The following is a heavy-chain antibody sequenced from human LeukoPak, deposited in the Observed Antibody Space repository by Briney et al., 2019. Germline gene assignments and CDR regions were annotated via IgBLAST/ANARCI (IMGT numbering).Heavy chain of an antibody. CDR2: IRRKANDGTK. V-gene: IGHV3-49*04. D-gene: IGHD4-17*01. J-gene: IGHJ4*02. CDR3: TRADGDYDHHFFDY. CDR1: GFNFGDYG. Sequence: GGSLRLSCTASGFNFGDYGLSWVRQAAGKGLEWIGFIRRKANDGTKEYAASVKGRFTISRDDSKAIAYLQMNGLQTEDTALYYCTRADGDYDHHFFDYWGQGTQVSVSS.